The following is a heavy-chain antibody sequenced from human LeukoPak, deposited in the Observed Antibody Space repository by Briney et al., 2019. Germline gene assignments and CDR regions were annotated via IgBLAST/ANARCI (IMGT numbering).Heavy chain of an antibody. CDR1: RGSTSTYY. CDR2: IYPSGNT. V-gene: IGHV4-4*07. J-gene: IGHJ4*02. D-gene: IGHD3-22*01. Sequence: SETLSLTCTVSRGSTSTYYWSWIRQPAGKGLEWIGRIYPSGNTNFNPSLMSRVTMSIDTSKNQFSLKLSSVTAADTAVYYCARGAYYYDSSDYYYPFDYWGQGTLVTVSS. CDR3: ARGAYYYDSSDYYYPFDY.